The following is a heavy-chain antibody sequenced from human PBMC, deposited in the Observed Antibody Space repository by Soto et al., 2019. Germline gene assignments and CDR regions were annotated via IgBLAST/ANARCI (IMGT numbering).Heavy chain of an antibody. CDR3: ARDVDITMVRGVPANWFDP. Sequence: SETLSLTCTVSGGSISSGGYYWSWIRQHPGKGLEWIGYIYYSGSTYYNPSLKSRVTISVDTSKNQFSLKLSSVTAADTAVYYCARDVDITMVRGVPANWFDPWGQGTLVTVSS. D-gene: IGHD3-10*01. CDR2: IYYSGST. V-gene: IGHV4-31*03. CDR1: GGSISSGGYY. J-gene: IGHJ5*02.